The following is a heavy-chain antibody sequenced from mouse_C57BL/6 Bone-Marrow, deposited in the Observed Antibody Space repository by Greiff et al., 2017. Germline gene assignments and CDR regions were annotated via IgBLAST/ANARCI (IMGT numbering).Heavy chain of an antibody. CDR3: ARGDYYGSSYRYFDV. D-gene: IGHD1-1*01. J-gene: IGHJ1*03. V-gene: IGHV1-69*01. CDR1: GYTFPSYW. Sequence: QVQLQQPGAELVMPGASVKLSCKASGYTFPSYWMHWVKQRPGQGLEWIGEIAPSDSYTNYNQKFKGKSTLTVDKSSSTAYMQLSSLTSEDSAVYYCARGDYYGSSYRYFDVWGTGTTVTVSA. CDR2: IAPSDSYT.